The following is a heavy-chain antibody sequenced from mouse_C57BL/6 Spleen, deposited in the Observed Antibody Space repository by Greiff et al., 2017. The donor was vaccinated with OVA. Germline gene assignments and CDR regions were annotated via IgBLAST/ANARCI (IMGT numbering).Heavy chain of an antibody. D-gene: IGHD2-4*01. J-gene: IGHJ4*01. Sequence: VQGVESGPGLVAPSQSLSITCTVSGFSLTSYGVDWVRQPPGKGLEWLGVIGGGGSTNYNSALMSSLSISKDNSKTQVFLKMNSLQTDDTAMYYCAKRDDYEGGYAMDYWGQGTSVTVSS. CDR3: AKRDDYEGGYAMDY. V-gene: IGHV2-9*01. CDR2: IGGGGST. CDR1: GFSLTSYG.